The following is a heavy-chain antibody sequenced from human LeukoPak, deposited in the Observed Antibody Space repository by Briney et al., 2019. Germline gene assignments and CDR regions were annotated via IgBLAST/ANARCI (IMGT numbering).Heavy chain of an antibody. Sequence: SETLSLTCTVSGGSISSGDYYWSWIRQPPGKGLEWIGYIYYSGSTYYNPSLKSRVTISVDTSKNQFSLKPSSVTAADTAVYYCARESLSAAGTDYWGQGTLVTVSS. V-gene: IGHV4-30-4*08. CDR2: IYYSGST. D-gene: IGHD6-13*01. J-gene: IGHJ4*02. CDR1: GGSISSGDYY. CDR3: ARESLSAAGTDY.